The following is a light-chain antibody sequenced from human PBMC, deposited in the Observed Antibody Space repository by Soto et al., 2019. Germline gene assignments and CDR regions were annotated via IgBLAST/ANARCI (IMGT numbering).Light chain of an antibody. CDR3: SSYTSRKTWV. V-gene: IGLV2-14*01. CDR2: EVS. Sequence: QSALTQPASVSGSPGQSITISCTGTSSDVGGYNYVSWYQQQPGRAPKLMIYEVSDRPSGVSNRFSGSKSGNTASLTISGLQAEDEADYYCSSYTSRKTWVFGGGTKLTVL. J-gene: IGLJ3*02. CDR1: SSDVGGYNY.